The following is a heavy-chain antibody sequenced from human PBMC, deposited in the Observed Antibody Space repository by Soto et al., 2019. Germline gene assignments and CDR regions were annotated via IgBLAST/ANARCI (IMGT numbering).Heavy chain of an antibody. J-gene: IGHJ3*02. V-gene: IGHV4-30-4*01. CDR1: GGSISSGDYY. CDR3: AREGVVIAKDAFDI. CDR2: NYYSGST. D-gene: IGHD3-22*01. Sequence: SETLSLTCTVSGGSISSGDYYWSWIRQPPGKGLEWIGYNYYSGSTYYNPSLKSRVTISVDTSKNQFSLKLSSVTAADTAVYYCAREGVVIAKDAFDIWGQGTMVTVSS.